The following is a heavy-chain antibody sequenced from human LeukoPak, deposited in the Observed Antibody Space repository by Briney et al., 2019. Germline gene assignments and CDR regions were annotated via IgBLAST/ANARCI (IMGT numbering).Heavy chain of an antibody. Sequence: ASETLSLTCAVYGGSFRGYYWSGLPDPPGKGLEWIGEINHSGSTNYNPSLKRRVTISVDTSKTQFSLKLSSVTAADTAVYYCARVVTPTRVDYWGQGTLVTVSS. V-gene: IGHV4-34*01. D-gene: IGHD4-23*01. CDR2: INHSGST. CDR3: ARVVTPTRVDY. J-gene: IGHJ4*02. CDR1: GGSFRGYY.